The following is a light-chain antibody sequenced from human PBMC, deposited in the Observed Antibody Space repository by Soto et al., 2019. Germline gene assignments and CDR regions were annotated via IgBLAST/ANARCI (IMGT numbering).Light chain of an antibody. CDR2: GAT. CDR3: QQYNNWPLT. CDR1: HSISSY. J-gene: IGKJ4*01. V-gene: IGKV3D-15*01. Sequence: MTQSPSSLSASVGYIVTITFRASHSISSYLNWYQQKPGQPPRLLIYGATTRATGIPARFSGSGSGTEFTLTISSLQSEDFAVYYCQQYNNWPLTFGGGTKVDIK.